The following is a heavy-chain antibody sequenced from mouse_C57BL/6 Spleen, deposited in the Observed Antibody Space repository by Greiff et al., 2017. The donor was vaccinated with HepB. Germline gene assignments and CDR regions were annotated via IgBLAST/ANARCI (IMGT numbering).Heavy chain of an antibody. J-gene: IGHJ3*01. CDR3: ARSLTTVVATDWFAY. D-gene: IGHD1-1*01. CDR1: GFNIKNTY. Sequence: EVQLQQSVAELVRPGASVKLSCTASGFNIKNTYMHWVKQRPEQGLEWIGRIDPANGNTKYAPKFQGKATITADTSSNPAYLQLSSLTSEDTAIYYCARSLTTVVATDWFAYWGQGTLVTVSA. CDR2: IDPANGNT. V-gene: IGHV14-3*01.